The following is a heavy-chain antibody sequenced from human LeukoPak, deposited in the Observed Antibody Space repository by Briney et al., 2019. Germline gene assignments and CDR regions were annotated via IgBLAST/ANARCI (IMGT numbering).Heavy chain of an antibody. CDR3: AKDSSPYPVRY. Sequence: GGSLRLSCAASGFTFSTYAMAWVRQAPGKGLEWVSAFSNGGETHYADSVKGRFTISRDNSKNTLYLQMNSLRAEDTAVYYCAKDSSPYPVRYWGQGTLVTVSS. D-gene: IGHD2-2*01. CDR2: FSNGGET. CDR1: GFTFSTYA. V-gene: IGHV3-23*01. J-gene: IGHJ4*02.